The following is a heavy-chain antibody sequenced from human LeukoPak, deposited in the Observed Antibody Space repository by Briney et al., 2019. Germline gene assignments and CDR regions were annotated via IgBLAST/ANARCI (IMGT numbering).Heavy chain of an antibody. CDR1: GGSFSGYY. Sequence: SETLSLTCAVYGGSFSGYYWSWIRQPPGKGLEWIGEINHSGSTNYNPSLKSRVTISVDTSKNQFSPKLSSVTAADTAVYYCARAEPGYSYGQYFDYWGQGTLVTVSS. CDR2: INHSGST. D-gene: IGHD5-18*01. V-gene: IGHV4-34*01. J-gene: IGHJ4*02. CDR3: ARAEPGYSYGQYFDY.